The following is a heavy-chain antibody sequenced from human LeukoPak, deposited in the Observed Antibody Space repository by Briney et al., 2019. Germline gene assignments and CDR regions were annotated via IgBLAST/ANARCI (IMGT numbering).Heavy chain of an antibody. CDR1: AFTFSIYG. D-gene: IGHD2-21*01. V-gene: IGHV3-7*03. CDR2: IKQDGSEK. CDR3: AKYRADCFDI. J-gene: IGHJ3*02. Sequence: PGRSLRLSCAASAFTFSIYGMHWVRQAPGKGLEWVGNIKQDGSEKYYVDSVKGRFTISRDNAKNSLYLQMNSLRAEDTAVYYCAKYRADCFDIWGQGTMVTVSS.